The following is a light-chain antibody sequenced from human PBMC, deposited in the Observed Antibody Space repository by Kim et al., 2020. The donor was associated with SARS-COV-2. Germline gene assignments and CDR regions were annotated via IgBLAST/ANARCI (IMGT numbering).Light chain of an antibody. CDR3: QQYKHWPLT. V-gene: IGKV3-15*01. CDR2: DAS. J-gene: IGKJ4*01. CDR1: QSISSN. Sequence: VSPGESATLSCRASQSISSNFAWYQQKRGQAPRLLIYDASTRATGTPDRFSGSWSATESTLTISSLQSEDFAVYYCQQYKHWPLTFGGGTKVEIK.